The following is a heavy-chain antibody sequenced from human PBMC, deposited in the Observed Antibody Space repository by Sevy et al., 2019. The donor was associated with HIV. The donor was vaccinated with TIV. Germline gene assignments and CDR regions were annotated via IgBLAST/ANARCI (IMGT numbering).Heavy chain of an antibody. CDR2: ISAYNGNK. CDR3: AGDRKRYCSGGSCSEYFQH. J-gene: IGHJ1*01. Sequence: ASVKVSCKASGYTFTSYGISWVRQAPGQGLEWMGWISAYNGNKNYARKLQGRVTMTTDTSTRKAYMELRSLRSDDTAVYYCAGDRKRYCSGGSCSEYFQHWGQGTLVTVSS. V-gene: IGHV1-18*01. CDR1: GYTFTSYG. D-gene: IGHD2-15*01.